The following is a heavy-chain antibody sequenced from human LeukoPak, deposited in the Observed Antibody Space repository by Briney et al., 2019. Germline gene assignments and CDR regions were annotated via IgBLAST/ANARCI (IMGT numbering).Heavy chain of an antibody. V-gene: IGHV5-51*01. D-gene: IGHD3-16*02. Sequence: GESLKISCKGSGYSFTSYWISWVRQMPEKGLEWMGIIYPGDSDTRYSPSFQGQVTISADKSISTAYLQWSSLKASDTAMYYCARGLSSISNWFDPWGQGTLVTVSS. CDR1: GYSFTSYW. J-gene: IGHJ5*02. CDR2: IYPGDSDT. CDR3: ARGLSSISNWFDP.